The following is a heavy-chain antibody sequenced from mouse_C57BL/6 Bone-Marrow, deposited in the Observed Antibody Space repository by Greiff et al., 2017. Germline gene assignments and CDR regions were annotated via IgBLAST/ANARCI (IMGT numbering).Heavy chain of an antibody. J-gene: IGHJ3*01. CDR1: GFTFTDYG. V-gene: IGHV5-17*01. CDR2: ISRGSSTI. Sequence: EVQRVESGGGLVKPGGSLKLSCAASGFTFTDYGMHWVRQAPEKGLEWVAYISRGSSTIYYAVTVKGRFTISRDNAKNTLFLQMTSLRSEDTAKYYCAKGDYKNEGGWFAYWGQGTLVTVSA. D-gene: IGHD2-14*01. CDR3: AKGDYKNEGGWFAY.